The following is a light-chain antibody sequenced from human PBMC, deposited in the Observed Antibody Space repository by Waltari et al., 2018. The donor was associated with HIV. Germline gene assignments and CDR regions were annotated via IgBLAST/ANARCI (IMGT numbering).Light chain of an antibody. J-gene: IGKJ2*01. V-gene: IGKV1-6*01. CDR3: LQDYSFPYT. CDR1: QDIGND. Sequence: AIQVTQSPSSLSASVGDRVTITCRPSQDIGNDLGWYQQKPGRAPSLLIYTTSNLQSGVPSRFSGSGSGTNFTLSINSLQPEDFASYYCLQDYSFPYTFGQGTKLEI. CDR2: TTS.